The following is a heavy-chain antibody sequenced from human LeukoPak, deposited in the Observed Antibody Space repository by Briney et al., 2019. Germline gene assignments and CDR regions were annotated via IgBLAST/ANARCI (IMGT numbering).Heavy chain of an antibody. D-gene: IGHD2-15*01. CDR2: IIPIFGTA. J-gene: IGHJ4*02. V-gene: IGHV1-69*06. CDR1: GDTFSSYA. Sequence: SVKVSCKASGDTFSSYAISWVRQAPGQGLEWMGGIIPIFGTANYAQKFQGRVTITADKSTSTAYMELSSLRSEDTAVYYCASAELGYCSGGSCPRFDYWGQGTLVTVSS. CDR3: ASAELGYCSGGSCPRFDY.